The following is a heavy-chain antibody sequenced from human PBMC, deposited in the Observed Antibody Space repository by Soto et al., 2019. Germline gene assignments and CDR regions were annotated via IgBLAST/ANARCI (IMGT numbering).Heavy chain of an antibody. CDR3: ARAPLDYDFWSGYPLGFDY. CDR1: GFTFSSYD. V-gene: IGHV3-13*01. CDR2: IGTAGDT. Sequence: GGSLRLSCAASGFTFSSYDMHWVRQATGKGLEWVSAIGTAGDTYYPGSVKGRFTISRENAKNSLYLQMNSLRAEDTAGYYCARAPLDYDFWSGYPLGFDYWGQGTLVTVSS. D-gene: IGHD3-3*01. J-gene: IGHJ4*02.